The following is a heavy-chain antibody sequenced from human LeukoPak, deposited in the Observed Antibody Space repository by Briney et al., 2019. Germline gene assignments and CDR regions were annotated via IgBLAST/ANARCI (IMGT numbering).Heavy chain of an antibody. V-gene: IGHV4-31*03. CDR1: GGSISSGGYY. D-gene: IGHD5-18*01. CDR2: IYYSGST. Sequence: SETLSLTCTVSGGSISSGGYYWSWIRQHPGKGLEWIGYIYYSGSTYYNPSLKSRVTISVDTSKNHFSLKLSSVTAADTAVYYCARDLGGYTYGLTYYYYGMDVWDQGTAVTVSS. J-gene: IGHJ6*02. CDR3: ARDLGGYTYGLTYYYYGMDV.